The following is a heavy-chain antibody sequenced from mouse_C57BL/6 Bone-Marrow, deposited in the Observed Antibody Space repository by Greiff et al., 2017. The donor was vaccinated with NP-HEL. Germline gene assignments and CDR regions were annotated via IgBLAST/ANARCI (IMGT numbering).Heavy chain of an antibody. CDR2: ISSGSSTI. J-gene: IGHJ2*01. Sequence: DVQLQESGGGLVKPGGSLKLSCAASGFTFSDYGMHWVRQAPEKGLEWVAYISSGSSTIYYADTVKGRFTISRDNAKNTLFLQMTSLRSEDTAMYYCARYLYFDYWGQGTTLTVSS. CDR3: ARYLYFDY. V-gene: IGHV5-17*01. D-gene: IGHD5-1*01. CDR1: GFTFSDYG.